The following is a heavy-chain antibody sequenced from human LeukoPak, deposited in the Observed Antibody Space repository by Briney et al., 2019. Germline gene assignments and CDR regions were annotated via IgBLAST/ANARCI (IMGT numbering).Heavy chain of an antibody. J-gene: IGHJ4*02. CDR1: GGSIRTYF. D-gene: IGHD3-22*01. Sequence: PSETLSLTYTVSGGSIRTYFWSWVRQPPGKRLEWIGHVYFSGSTNYNPSLESRVTISVDTSKNQFSLTLSSVTAADTAVYYCARHKSSGSYPLDSWGQGILVTVSS. CDR2: VYFSGST. V-gene: IGHV4-59*08. CDR3: ARHKSSGSYPLDS.